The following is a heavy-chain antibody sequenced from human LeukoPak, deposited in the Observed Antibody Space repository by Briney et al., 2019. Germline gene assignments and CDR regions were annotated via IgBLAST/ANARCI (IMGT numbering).Heavy chain of an antibody. Sequence: VRQAPGKGLEWVANIKQDGSKRYYVDSVKGRFTISRDNGKNSLYLQMNSLTAEDTAVYYCTRDLAAAATWGQGTLVTVSS. CDR3: TRDLAAAAT. V-gene: IGHV3-7*03. J-gene: IGHJ5*02. D-gene: IGHD6-13*01. CDR2: IKQDGSKR.